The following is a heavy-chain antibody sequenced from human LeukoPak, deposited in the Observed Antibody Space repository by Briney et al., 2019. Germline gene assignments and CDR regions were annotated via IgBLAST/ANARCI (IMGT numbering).Heavy chain of an antibody. CDR1: GYSFTTYG. D-gene: IGHD3-10*01. J-gene: IGHJ3*02. Sequence: GESLKISCKGSGYSFTTYGIGWVRQMPGKGLEWMGIIYRGDSDTRYSPSFQGQVTISADKSISTAYLQWSSLKASDTAMYYCARRITMVRGVPIDAFDIWGQGTMVTVSS. CDR3: ARRITMVRGVPIDAFDI. V-gene: IGHV5-51*01. CDR2: IYRGDSDT.